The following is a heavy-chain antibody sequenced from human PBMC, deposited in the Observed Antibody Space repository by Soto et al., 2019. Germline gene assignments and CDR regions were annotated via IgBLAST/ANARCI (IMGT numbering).Heavy chain of an antibody. D-gene: IGHD2-15*01. CDR2: INPNSGGT. V-gene: IGHV1-2*04. CDR1: GYTFTGYY. J-gene: IGHJ4*02. Sequence: GASVKVSCKASGYTFTGYYMHWVRQAPGQGLEWMGWINPNSGGTNYAQKFQGWVTMTRDTSISTAYMELSRLRSDDTAVYYGARDKVVEMATIAFDYWGQGTLVTVSS. CDR3: ARDKVVEMATIAFDY.